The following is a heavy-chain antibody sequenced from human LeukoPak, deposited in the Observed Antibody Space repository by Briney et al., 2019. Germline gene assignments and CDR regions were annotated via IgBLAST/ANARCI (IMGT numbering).Heavy chain of an antibody. J-gene: IGHJ5*02. CDR3: AREGRITMIVVAAVNWFDP. CDR1: GYTFTGYY. Sequence: ASVKVSCKASGYTFTGYYMHWVRQAPGQGLEWMGWINPNSGGTNYAQKFQGRVTMTRDTSISTAYMELSRLRSDDTAVYYCAREGRITMIVVAAVNWFDPWGQGTLATVSS. V-gene: IGHV1-2*02. D-gene: IGHD3-22*01. CDR2: INPNSGGT.